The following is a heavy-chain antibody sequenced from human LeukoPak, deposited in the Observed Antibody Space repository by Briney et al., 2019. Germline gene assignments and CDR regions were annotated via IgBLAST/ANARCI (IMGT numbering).Heavy chain of an antibody. D-gene: IGHD3-10*01. V-gene: IGHV3-74*01. CDR1: GFTFSSYW. CDR2: INSDGSIR. CDR3: ARSLLWFGEFDNWFDP. Sequence: GSLRLSCAASGFTFSSYWMHWVRQAPGKGLVWVSRINSDGSIRNYVDPVKGRFTISRDNGKNTLYLEMSSLRAEDTAVYYCARSLLWFGEFDNWFDPWGQGTLVTVSS. J-gene: IGHJ5*02.